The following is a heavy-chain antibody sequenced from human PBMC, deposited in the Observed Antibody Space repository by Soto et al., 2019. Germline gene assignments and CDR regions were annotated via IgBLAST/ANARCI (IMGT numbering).Heavy chain of an antibody. CDR2: INPTTGAT. D-gene: IGHD6-19*01. CDR1: GYTFTVQY. Sequence: ASVKGSCKSSGYTFTVQYLHWGRKYPGEGLEWMGWINPTTGATRYAQKFQGRVTMTRDTSMSTAYLEVRSLRPDDTAVYYCAKGDSSWVSWFDPWGQGTLVTVSS. V-gene: IGHV1-2*02. CDR3: AKGDSSWVSWFDP. J-gene: IGHJ5*02.